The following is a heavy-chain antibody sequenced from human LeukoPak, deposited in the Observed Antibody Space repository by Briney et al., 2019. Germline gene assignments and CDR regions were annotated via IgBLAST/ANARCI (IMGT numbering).Heavy chain of an antibody. CDR1: GGSISSYY. Sequence: PSETLSLTCTVSGGSISSYYWSWIRQPAGKGLGWIGRIYTSGSTNYNPSLKSRVTMSVDTSKNQFSLKLSSVTAADTAVYYCARGGRDGYNYGYWGQGTLVTVSS. V-gene: IGHV4-4*07. D-gene: IGHD5-24*01. J-gene: IGHJ4*02. CDR3: ARGGRDGYNYGY. CDR2: IYTSGST.